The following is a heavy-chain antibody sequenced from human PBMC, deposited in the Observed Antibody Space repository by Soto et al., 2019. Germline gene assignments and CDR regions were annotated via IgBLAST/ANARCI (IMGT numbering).Heavy chain of an antibody. V-gene: IGHV3-33*01. J-gene: IGHJ4*02. CDR1: GFTFSSYG. Sequence: GGSLRLSCAASGFTFSSYGMHWVRQAPGKGLEWVTVIWYDGSNKYYADSVKGRFTISRDNSKNTLYLQMNSLRAEDTAVYYCARGHSNSSHVLDYWGQGTLVTVSS. CDR2: IWYDGSNK. CDR3: ARGHSNSSHVLDY. D-gene: IGHD6-13*01.